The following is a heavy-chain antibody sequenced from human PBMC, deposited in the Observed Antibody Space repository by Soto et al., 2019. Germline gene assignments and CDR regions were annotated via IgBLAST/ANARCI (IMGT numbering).Heavy chain of an antibody. D-gene: IGHD1-26*01. Sequence: SETLSLTCTVSGGSISSYYWSWIRQPPGKGLEWIGYIYYSGSTNYNPSLKSRVTISVDTSKNQFSLKLSSVTAADTAVYYCARSGSYYLYNWFDPWGQGTLVTVSS. CDR2: IYYSGST. CDR3: ARSGSYYLYNWFDP. V-gene: IGHV4-59*01. J-gene: IGHJ5*02. CDR1: GGSISSYY.